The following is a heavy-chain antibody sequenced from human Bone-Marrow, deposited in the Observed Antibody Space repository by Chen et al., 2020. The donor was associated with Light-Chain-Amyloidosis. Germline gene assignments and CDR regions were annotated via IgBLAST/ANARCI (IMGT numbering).Heavy chain of an antibody. D-gene: IGHD2-2*01. V-gene: IGHV4-34*01. CDR1: GGSFSGYY. CDR3: ARGFVVVPAAIPYYFDY. J-gene: IGHJ4*02. CDR2: INHSGST. Sequence: QVQLQQWGAGLLKPSETLSLTCAVYGGSFSGYYWSWIRQPPGKGLEWIGEINHSGSTNYNPSLKSRVTISVDTSKNQFSLKLSSVTAADTAVYYCARGFVVVPAAIPYYFDYWGQGTLVTVSS.